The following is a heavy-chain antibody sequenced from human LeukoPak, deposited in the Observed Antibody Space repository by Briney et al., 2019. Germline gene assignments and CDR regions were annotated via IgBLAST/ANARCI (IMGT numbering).Heavy chain of an antibody. CDR1: GFTFSSYA. CDR2: ISGSGGST. D-gene: IGHD6-19*01. V-gene: IGHV3-23*01. J-gene: IGHJ4*02. Sequence: SGGSLRLSCAVSGFTFSSYAMSWVRQAPGKGLEWVSAISGSGGSTYYADSVKGRFTISRDNSKNTLYLQMNSLRAEDTAVYYCAKVIFQWLVSGAFLDYWGQGTLVTVSS. CDR3: AKVIFQWLVSGAFLDY.